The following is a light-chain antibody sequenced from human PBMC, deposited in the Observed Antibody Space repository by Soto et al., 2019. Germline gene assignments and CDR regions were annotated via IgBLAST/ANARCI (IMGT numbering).Light chain of an antibody. CDR2: RSD. CDR1: SSNIGSNH. CDR3: SPREDLLRVVV. V-gene: IGLV1-47*01. J-gene: IGLJ2*01. Sequence: QSVLTQPPSASGTPGQRVTISCSGSSSNIGSNHVYWYQQFPGMAPHLLMSRSDQRPTGLPDRFSGSTSGTSSSLAIGGLRYTDEADYYCSPREDLLRVVVFGGGTKLTVL.